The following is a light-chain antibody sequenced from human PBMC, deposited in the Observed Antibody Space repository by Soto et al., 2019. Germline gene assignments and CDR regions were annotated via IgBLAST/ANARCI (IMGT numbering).Light chain of an antibody. J-gene: IGLJ2*01. CDR3: QSYDSSLSGSVV. V-gene: IGLV1-40*01. Sequence: VLTQPPSVSGAPGQRVTISCTGSSSNIGAGYDVHWYQQLPGTAPKLLIYGNSNRPSGVPDRFSGSKSGTSASLAITGLQAEDEADYYCQSYDSSLSGSVVFGGGTKVTVL. CDR2: GNS. CDR1: SSNIGAGYD.